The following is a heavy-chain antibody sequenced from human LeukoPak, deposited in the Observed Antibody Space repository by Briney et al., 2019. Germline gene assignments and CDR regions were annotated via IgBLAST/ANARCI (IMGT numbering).Heavy chain of an antibody. CDR2: ISYDGSNK. J-gene: IGHJ3*02. CDR3: ARSFCSSTSCYGDPHGSAFDI. CDR1: GFTFSSYA. V-gene: IGHV3-30-3*01. D-gene: IGHD2-2*01. Sequence: HPGGSLRLSCAASGFTFSSYAMHWVRQAPGKGLEWVAVISYDGSNKYYADSVKGRFTISRDNSKNTLYLQMNSLRAEDTAVYYCARSFCSSTSCYGDPHGSAFDIWGQGTMVTVSS.